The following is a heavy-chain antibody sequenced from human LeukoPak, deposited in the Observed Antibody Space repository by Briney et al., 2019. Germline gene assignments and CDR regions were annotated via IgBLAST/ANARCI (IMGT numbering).Heavy chain of an antibody. V-gene: IGHV3-20*04. CDR2: INWNGGST. CDR3: ARATSPDYYDSSGGLYY. D-gene: IGHD3-22*01. CDR1: GFTFDDYG. J-gene: IGHJ4*02. Sequence: GGSLRLSCVASGFTFDDYGMSWVRQAPGKGLEWVSGINWNGGSTGYADSVKGRFTISRDNAKNSLYLQMNSLRAEDTALYYCARATSPDYYDSSGGLYYWGQGTLVTVSS.